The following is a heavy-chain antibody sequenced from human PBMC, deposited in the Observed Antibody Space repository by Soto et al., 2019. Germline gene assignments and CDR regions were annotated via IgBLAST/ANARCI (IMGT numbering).Heavy chain of an antibody. V-gene: IGHV3-15*07. CDR2: IKSKTDGGTT. J-gene: IGHJ3*02. CDR1: GFTFSNAW. D-gene: IGHD3-3*01. Sequence: PGGSLRLSCAASGFTFSNAWMNWVRQAPGKGLEWVGRIKSKTDGGTTDYAAPVKGRFTISRDDSKNTLYLQMNSLKTEDTAVYYCTTGPRYEYYDFWSGYYEDAFDIWGQGTMVTVSS. CDR3: TTGPRYEYYDFWSGYYEDAFDI.